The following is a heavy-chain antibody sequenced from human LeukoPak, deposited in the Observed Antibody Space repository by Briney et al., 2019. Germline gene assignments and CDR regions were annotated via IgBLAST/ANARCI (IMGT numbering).Heavy chain of an antibody. D-gene: IGHD2-2*01. J-gene: IGHJ4*02. V-gene: IGHV3-74*01. CDR3: ARGGTSYDY. CDR1: GFTFSNYW. CDR2: INSDGTRT. Sequence: GGSLRLSCAASGFTFSNYWMHWVRQAPGKGLVWVSRINSDGTRTSYVDSVKGRFTISRDNAKNTLDLQMNSLRAEDTAVYYCARGGTSYDYWGQGTLVTVSS.